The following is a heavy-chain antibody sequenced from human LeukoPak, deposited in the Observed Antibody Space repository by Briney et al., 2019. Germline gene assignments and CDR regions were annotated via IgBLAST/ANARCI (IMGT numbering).Heavy chain of an antibody. Sequence: GGSLRLSCAASGFTLSSYVMSWVRQAPGQGLEWVSTISGSGGSTYYADSVKGRFTISRDNSKNTLYLQMDSLRAEDTAVYYCAKVSYSYYYDSSGTRGYFDYWGQGTLVTVSS. CDR2: ISGSGGST. V-gene: IGHV3-23*01. D-gene: IGHD3-22*01. CDR1: GFTLSSYV. CDR3: AKVSYSYYYDSSGTRGYFDY. J-gene: IGHJ4*02.